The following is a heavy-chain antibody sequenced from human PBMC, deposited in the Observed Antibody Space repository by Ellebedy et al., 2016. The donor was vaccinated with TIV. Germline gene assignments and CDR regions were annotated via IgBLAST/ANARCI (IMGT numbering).Heavy chain of an antibody. V-gene: IGHV5-51*01. CDR3: ARPFGGSTTPFDY. CDR2: ISTADSDT. Sequence: KVSCKVSGYSFTSYWIAWVRQMPGKGLEWMGFISTADSDTKYSPSFQGQVTMSAAKSTSTAYLQWSSLKASDTAMYYCARPFGGSTTPFDYWGQGTLVTVSS. D-gene: IGHD1-1*01. J-gene: IGHJ4*02. CDR1: GYSFTSYW.